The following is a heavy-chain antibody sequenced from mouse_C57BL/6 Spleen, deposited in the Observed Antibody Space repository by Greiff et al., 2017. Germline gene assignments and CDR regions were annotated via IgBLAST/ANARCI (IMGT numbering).Heavy chain of an antibody. CDR2: IWSGGST. CDR3: ASPAY. Sequence: QVQLQQSGPGLVQPSQSLSITCTVSGFSLTSYGVHWVRQSPGKGLEWLGVIWSGGSTDYNAAFISRRSISKDNSKSQVFFKMNSLQADDTAIYYCASPAYWGQGTLFTVSA. V-gene: IGHV2-2*01. CDR1: GFSLTSYG. J-gene: IGHJ3*01.